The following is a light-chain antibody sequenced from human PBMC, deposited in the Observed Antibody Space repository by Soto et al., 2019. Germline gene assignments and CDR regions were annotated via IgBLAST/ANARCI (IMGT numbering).Light chain of an antibody. CDR1: NSDIGYYNF. Sequence: QSALTQPASVSGSPGQSITISCTGSNSDIGYYNFVSWYQKHPGKAPKLLIFGVTNRPSGVSNRFSASKSGATASLTISGLQAEDEADYYCSSYASTNSLVFGTGTKLTVL. V-gene: IGLV2-14*03. CDR3: SSYASTNSLV. J-gene: IGLJ1*01. CDR2: GVT.